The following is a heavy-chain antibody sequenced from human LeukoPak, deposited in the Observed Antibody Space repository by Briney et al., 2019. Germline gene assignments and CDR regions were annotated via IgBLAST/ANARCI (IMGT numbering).Heavy chain of an antibody. D-gene: IGHD2-2*02. V-gene: IGHV1-69*05. Sequence: SVKVSCKASGGTFSSYAISWVRQAPGQGLEWMGGIIPIFGTANYAQKFQGRVTITTDESTSTAYMELSSLRSEDTAVYYCARGPPGPRYTSFDYWGQGTLVTVSS. J-gene: IGHJ4*02. CDR3: ARGPPGPRYTSFDY. CDR2: IIPIFGTA. CDR1: GGTFSSYA.